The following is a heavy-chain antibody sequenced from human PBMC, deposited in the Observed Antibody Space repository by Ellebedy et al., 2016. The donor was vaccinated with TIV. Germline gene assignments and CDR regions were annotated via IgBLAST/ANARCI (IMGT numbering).Heavy chain of an antibody. CDR1: GFTFSSYA. V-gene: IGHV3-23*01. CDR2: ISGSGGST. J-gene: IGHJ4*02. CDR3: AKEVTMVRGSFDY. Sequence: GGSLRLXXAASGFTFSSYAMSWVRQAPGKGLEWVSAISGSGGSTYYADSVKGRFTISRDNSKNTLYLQMNSLRAEDTAVYYCAKEVTMVRGSFDYWGQGTLVTVSS. D-gene: IGHD3-10*01.